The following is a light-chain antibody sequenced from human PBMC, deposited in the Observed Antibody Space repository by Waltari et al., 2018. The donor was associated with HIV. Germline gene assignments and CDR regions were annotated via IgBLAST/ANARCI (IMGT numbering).Light chain of an antibody. Sequence: QSALTQPASVSGSPGQSIIISCTGTSSDVGGYNYVSWYQLHPGNAPKLVVFVVTNRPSVVSNRISVSTSGNTASLTISGLQAEDEADYYCSSYTDSSPWGFGGGTKLTVL. CDR3: SSYTDSSPWG. V-gene: IGLV2-14*01. CDR2: VVT. CDR1: SSDVGGYNY. J-gene: IGLJ3*02.